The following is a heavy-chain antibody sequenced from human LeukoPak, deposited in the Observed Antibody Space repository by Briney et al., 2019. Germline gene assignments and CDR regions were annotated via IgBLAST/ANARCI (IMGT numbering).Heavy chain of an antibody. D-gene: IGHD2-8*01. V-gene: IGHV3-23*01. CDR3: AKDAYCTNGVCSYYYYGMDV. Sequence: SGGSLRLSCAASGFTFSSYAMSWVRQAPGEGLEWVSAISGSGGSTYYADSVKGRFTISRDNSKNTLYLQMNSLRAEDTAVYYCAKDAYCTNGVCSYYYYGMDVWGQGTTVTVSS. J-gene: IGHJ6*02. CDR1: GFTFSSYA. CDR2: ISGSGGST.